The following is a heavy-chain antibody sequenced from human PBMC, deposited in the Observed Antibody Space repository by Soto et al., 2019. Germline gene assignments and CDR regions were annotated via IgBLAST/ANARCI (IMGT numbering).Heavy chain of an antibody. CDR2: IWYDGSEK. Sequence: QVQLVESGGGVVQPGRSLRLSCEGSGFTFRNHGMHWIRQSPGKGLEWLAVIWYDGSEKYYADSVKGRFTISRDNSKNTLYLQMNSLSVEDTAISYRARESNNKVVDPWGQGTVVTVS. D-gene: IGHD1-1*01. CDR3: ARESNNKVVDP. CDR1: GFTFRNHG. J-gene: IGHJ5*02. V-gene: IGHV3-33*01.